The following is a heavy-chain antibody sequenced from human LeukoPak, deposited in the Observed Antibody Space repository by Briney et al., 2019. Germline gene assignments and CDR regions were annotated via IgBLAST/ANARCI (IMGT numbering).Heavy chain of an antibody. D-gene: IGHD2-21*01. CDR3: ASGDEFLDAFDI. J-gene: IGHJ3*02. CDR2: IFYSGST. Sequence: PSETLSLTCTVSGGSVSSSNYYWGWTRQPPGKGLEWIGNIFYSGSTNYNPSLKSRVTISVDTSKNQFSLKLSSVTAADTAVYYCASGDEFLDAFDIWGQGTVVTVSS. CDR1: GGSVSSSNYY. V-gene: IGHV4-39*01.